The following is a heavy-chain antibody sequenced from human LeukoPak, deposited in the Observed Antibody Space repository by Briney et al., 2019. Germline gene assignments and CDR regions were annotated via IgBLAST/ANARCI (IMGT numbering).Heavy chain of an antibody. J-gene: IGHJ4*02. Sequence: GGSLRLSCAASACTFSSYAMHWVHQAPGKGLEYVSAISSNGGSTYYANSVKGRFTISRDNSKNTLYLQMGSLRAEDMAEYYCATGDSSGYYSHYWGQGTLVTVSS. CDR3: ATGDSSGYYSHY. V-gene: IGHV3-64*01. CDR2: ISSNGGST. CDR1: ACTFSSYA. D-gene: IGHD3-22*01.